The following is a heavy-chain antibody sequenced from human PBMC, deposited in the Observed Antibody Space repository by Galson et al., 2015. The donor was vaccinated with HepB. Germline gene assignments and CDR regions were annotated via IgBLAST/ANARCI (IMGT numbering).Heavy chain of an antibody. D-gene: IGHD3-22*01. J-gene: IGHJ4*02. V-gene: IGHV1-24*01. Sequence: SVKVSCKVSGYTLTELSMHWVRQAPGKGLEWMGGFDPEDGETIYAQKFQGRVTMTEDTSTDTAYMELSSLRSEDTAVYYCATAPYYYDSSGYSDWGQGTLVTVSS. CDR2: FDPEDGET. CDR3: ATAPYYYDSSGYSD. CDR1: GYTLTELS.